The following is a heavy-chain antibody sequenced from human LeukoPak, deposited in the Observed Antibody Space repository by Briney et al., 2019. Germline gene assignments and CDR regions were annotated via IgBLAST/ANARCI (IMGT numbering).Heavy chain of an antibody. CDR3: AKRGYCSGGRCYSFHFDY. CDR1: GFTFSSHG. V-gene: IGHV3-30*18. Sequence: PGRSLRLSCAASGFTFSSHGMHWVRQAPGKGLEWVALMSYDGTNKVYADSVKGRFTISRDNSKNTLYLEMNNLRAEDTAVYHCAKRGYCSGGRCYSFHFDYWGQGTLVTVSS. CDR2: MSYDGTNK. J-gene: IGHJ4*02. D-gene: IGHD2-15*01.